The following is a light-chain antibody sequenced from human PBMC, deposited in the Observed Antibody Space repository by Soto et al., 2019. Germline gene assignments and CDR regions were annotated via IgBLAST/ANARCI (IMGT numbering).Light chain of an antibody. Sequence: QSVLTQPASVSGSPGQSITISCTGTSSDVGGYNYVSWYQQHPGKAPKLMIYDVSDRPSGVSNRFSGSKSGSTASLTISGLQAEDEADYYCSSYKSSTTWVFGGGTKLTVL. CDR2: DVS. CDR1: SSDVGGYNY. V-gene: IGLV2-14*03. CDR3: SSYKSSTTWV. J-gene: IGLJ3*02.